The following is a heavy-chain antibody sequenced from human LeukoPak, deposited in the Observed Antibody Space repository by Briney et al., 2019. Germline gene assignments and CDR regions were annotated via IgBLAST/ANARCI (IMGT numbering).Heavy chain of an antibody. V-gene: IGHV3-48*03. CDR3: ARHLLPGIGPAGKGWFDP. D-gene: IGHD6-13*01. CDR2: ISSGGSTI. Sequence: PGGSLRLSCAVSGFTFSNYEMNWVRQAPGKGLEWVSYISSGGSTIYYADSVKGRFTISRDNAKNSLYLQMNSLRAEDTAVYYCARHLLPGIGPAGKGWFDPWGQGTLVTVSS. J-gene: IGHJ5*02. CDR1: GFTFSNYE.